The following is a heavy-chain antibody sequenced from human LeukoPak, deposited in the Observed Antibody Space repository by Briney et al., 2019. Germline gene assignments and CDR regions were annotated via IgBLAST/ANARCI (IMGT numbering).Heavy chain of an antibody. Sequence: SETRSLTCAVYGGSFSGYYWSWIRQPPGKVLEWIGEINHSGSTNYNPSLKSRVTISVDTSKNQFSLKLSSVTAADTAVYYCARGVAVAGRVLWFDPWGQGTLVTVSS. CDR3: ARGVAVAGRVLWFDP. CDR2: INHSGST. CDR1: GGSFSGYY. V-gene: IGHV4-34*01. D-gene: IGHD6-19*01. J-gene: IGHJ5*02.